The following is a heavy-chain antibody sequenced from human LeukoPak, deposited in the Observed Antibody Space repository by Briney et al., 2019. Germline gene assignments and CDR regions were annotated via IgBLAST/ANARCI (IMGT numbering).Heavy chain of an antibody. V-gene: IGHV1-18*01. CDR2: ISGYNGNT. D-gene: IGHD6-19*01. Sequence: ASVRVSCKASGYIFSTSGISWVRQAPGQGLEWLGCISGYNGNTNYAQTLQGRVTMTTDTSTSTAYMELRSLRSDDTAVYYCARRRSEEFDFDCWGQGTLVTVSS. CDR1: GYIFSTSG. CDR3: ARRRSEEFDFDC. J-gene: IGHJ4*02.